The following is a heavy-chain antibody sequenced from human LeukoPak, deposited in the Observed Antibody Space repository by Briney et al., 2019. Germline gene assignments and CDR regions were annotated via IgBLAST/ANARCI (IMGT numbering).Heavy chain of an antibody. D-gene: IGHD5-18*01. Sequence: GGSLRLSCAASGFTVSSNEMSWVRQAPGKGLEWVSYISSSGSTIYYADSVKGRFTISRDNAKNSLYLQMNSLRAEDTAVYYCATVDTASSVDYWGQGTLVTVSS. V-gene: IGHV3-11*01. CDR2: ISSSGSTI. J-gene: IGHJ4*02. CDR3: ATVDTASSVDY. CDR1: GFTVSSNE.